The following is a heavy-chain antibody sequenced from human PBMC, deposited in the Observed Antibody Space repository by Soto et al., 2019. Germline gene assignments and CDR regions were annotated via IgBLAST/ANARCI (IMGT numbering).Heavy chain of an antibody. V-gene: IGHV1-69*13. Sequence: SVKVSCKASGGTFSSYAISWVRQAPGQGLEWMGGIIPIFGTANYAQKFQGRVTITADESTSTAYMELSSLRSEDTAVYYCARDGQQLVPYNWFDPWGQGTLVTVSS. CDR2: IIPIFGTA. CDR1: GGTFSSYA. D-gene: IGHD6-13*01. J-gene: IGHJ5*02. CDR3: ARDGQQLVPYNWFDP.